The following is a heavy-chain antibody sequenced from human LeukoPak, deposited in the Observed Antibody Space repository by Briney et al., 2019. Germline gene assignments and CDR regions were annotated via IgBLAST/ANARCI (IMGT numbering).Heavy chain of an antibody. CDR3: ANSAIYGDLRSLDY. J-gene: IGHJ4*02. V-gene: IGHV3-23*01. D-gene: IGHD4-17*01. CDR2: ISGSGGST. CDR1: GFTFSRYA. Sequence: GGSLRLSCAASGFTFSRYAMNRVRQAPGKGLEWVSAISGSGGSTYYADSVQGRFTISRDNSKNTLYLQMNSLRAEDTAVYYCANSAIYGDLRSLDYWGQGTLVTVSS.